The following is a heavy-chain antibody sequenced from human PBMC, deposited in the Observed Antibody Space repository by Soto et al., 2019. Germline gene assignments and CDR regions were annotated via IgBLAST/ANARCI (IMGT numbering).Heavy chain of an antibody. Sequence: KSSETLSLTCAVYGGSFSGYYWSWIRQPPGKGLEWIGEINHSGSTNYNPSLKSRVTISVDTSKNQFSLKLSSVTAADTAVYYCAGSGSYYNFDYWGQGTLVTVSS. CDR3: AGSGSYYNFDY. D-gene: IGHD1-26*01. CDR2: INHSGST. CDR1: GGSFSGYY. V-gene: IGHV4-34*01. J-gene: IGHJ4*02.